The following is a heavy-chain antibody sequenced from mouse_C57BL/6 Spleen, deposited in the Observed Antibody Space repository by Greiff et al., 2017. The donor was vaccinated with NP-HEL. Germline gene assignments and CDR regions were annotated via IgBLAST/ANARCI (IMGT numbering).Heavy chain of an antibody. V-gene: IGHV5-17*01. CDR1: GFTFSDYG. D-gene: IGHD2-2*01. J-gene: IGHJ2*01. CDR3: ARGLPKEFDY. Sequence: EVKLVESGGGLVKPGGSLKLSCAASGFTFSDYGMHWVRQAPEKGLEWVAYISSGSSTIYYADTVKGRFTISRDNAKNTLFLQMTSLRSEDTAMYYCARGLPKEFDYWGQGTTLTVSS. CDR2: ISSGSSTI.